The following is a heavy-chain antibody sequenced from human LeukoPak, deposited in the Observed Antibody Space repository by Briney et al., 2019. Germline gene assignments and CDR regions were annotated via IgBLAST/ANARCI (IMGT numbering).Heavy chain of an antibody. V-gene: IGHV4-39*07. CDR3: ARWGSVGYQLLYPWFDP. CDR1: GGSISSRSYY. D-gene: IGHD2-2*02. CDR2: INHSGST. Sequence: SETLSLTCIVSGGSISSRSYYWGWIRQPPGKGLEWIGEINHSGSTNYNPSLKSRVTISVDTSKNQFSLKLSSVTAADTAVYYCARWGSVGYQLLYPWFDPWGQGTLVTVSS. J-gene: IGHJ5*02.